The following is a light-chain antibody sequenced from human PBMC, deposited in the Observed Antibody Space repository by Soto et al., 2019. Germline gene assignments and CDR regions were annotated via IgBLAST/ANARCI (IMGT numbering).Light chain of an antibody. V-gene: IGKV3-15*01. CDR1: QSVSSK. CDR2: GAS. J-gene: IGKJ4*01. Sequence: EIVMTQSPATLSVSPGERATLSCRASQSVSSKLAWYQQKPGQSPRLLIYGASTRATGSPARFSGSGSGTEFTLTISSLQSEDFAVYYCQQFSSYPLTFGGGTKVEIK. CDR3: QQFSSYPLT.